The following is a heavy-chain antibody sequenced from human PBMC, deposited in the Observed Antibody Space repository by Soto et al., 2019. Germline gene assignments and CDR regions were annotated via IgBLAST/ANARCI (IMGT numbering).Heavy chain of an antibody. CDR2: IWYDGSNK. CDR1: GFIFSSYG. D-gene: IGHD1-1*01. J-gene: IGHJ3*02. Sequence: QVQLVESGGGVVQPGRSLRLSCAASGFIFSSYGMHWVRQAPGKGLEWVAVIWYDGSNKYYADSVKGRFTISRDNSKNTLYLQMNSLRAEDTAVYYCASEGRTGTGAFDIWGQGTMVTVSS. V-gene: IGHV3-33*01. CDR3: ASEGRTGTGAFDI.